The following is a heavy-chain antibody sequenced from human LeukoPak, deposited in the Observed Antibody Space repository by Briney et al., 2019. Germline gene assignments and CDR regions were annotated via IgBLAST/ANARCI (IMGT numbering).Heavy chain of an antibody. CDR3: ARDVVPAASGIDY. Sequence: PGGSLRLSCAASGFTFSSYGMPWVRQAPGKGLEWVAVIWYDGSNKYYADSVKGRFTISRDNSKNTLYLQMNSLRAEDTAVYYCARDVVPAASGIDYWGQGTLATVSS. V-gene: IGHV3-33*01. J-gene: IGHJ4*02. CDR2: IWYDGSNK. D-gene: IGHD2-2*01. CDR1: GFTFSSYG.